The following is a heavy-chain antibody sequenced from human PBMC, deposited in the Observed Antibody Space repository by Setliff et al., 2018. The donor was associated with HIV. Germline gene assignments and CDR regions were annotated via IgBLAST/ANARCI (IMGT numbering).Heavy chain of an antibody. V-gene: IGHV1-46*01. CDR3: ARQGRYCSSVYCYHFDF. CDR2: ISPSDGST. CDR1: GNSFISHY. J-gene: IGHJ4*02. Sequence: ASVKVSCKASGNSFISHYIHWVRQVPGQGLDWMGIISPSDGSTVHTQKFQGRVTMTRDTSTSIVYMELTSLTSEDTAVYYCARQGRYCSSVYCYHFDFWGQGTLVTVSS. D-gene: IGHD2-2*01.